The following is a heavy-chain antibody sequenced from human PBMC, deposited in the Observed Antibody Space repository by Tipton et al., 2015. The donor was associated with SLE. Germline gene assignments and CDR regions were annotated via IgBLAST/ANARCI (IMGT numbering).Heavy chain of an antibody. D-gene: IGHD5-18*01. CDR1: VGSISSSSYY. CDR2: IYYSGST. J-gene: IGHJ6*03. V-gene: IGHV4-39*07. CDR3: ARDDGYSYGCYMDV. Sequence: TLSLTCTVSVGSISSSSYYWGWICQPPGKGLEWIGSIYYSGSTYYNPSLKSRVTISVDTSKNQFSLKLSSVTAADTAVYYCARDDGYSYGCYMDVWGKGTTVTVSS.